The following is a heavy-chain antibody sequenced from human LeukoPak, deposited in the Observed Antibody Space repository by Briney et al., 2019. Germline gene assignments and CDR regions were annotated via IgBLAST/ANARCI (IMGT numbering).Heavy chain of an antibody. Sequence: PGGSLRHSCAASGFTFISYSMNWVRQAPGKGLEWVSSISSTGTYIYYADSVKGRFTISRDNAKNSLYLQMNSLRAEDTAVYYCARNPSVGPAAVNWFDPWGQGTLDTVSS. CDR3: ARNPSVGPAAVNWFDP. V-gene: IGHV3-21*01. D-gene: IGHD2-2*01. CDR1: GFTFISYS. J-gene: IGHJ5*02. CDR2: ISSTGTYI.